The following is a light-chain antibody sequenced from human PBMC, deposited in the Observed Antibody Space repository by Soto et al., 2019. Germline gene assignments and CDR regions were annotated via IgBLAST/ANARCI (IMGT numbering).Light chain of an antibody. CDR3: QQYNSYSLT. V-gene: IGKV1-5*01. J-gene: IGKJ1*01. Sequence: DIQMTQSPSTLSASVGERVTITCRASQSITSWLAWYQQKPGKAPKLLIYDASSLESGAPSRFSGSGSGTEFTLTIRTLQPADFATFYCQQYNSYSLTFGQGTTVEIK. CDR1: QSITSW. CDR2: DAS.